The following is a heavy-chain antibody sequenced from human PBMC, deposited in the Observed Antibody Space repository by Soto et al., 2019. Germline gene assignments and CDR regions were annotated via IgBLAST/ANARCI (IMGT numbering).Heavy chain of an antibody. CDR1: GFTFSSYG. CDR3: ARDIVVVVAATELTYYYYYGMDV. V-gene: IGHV3-33*01. D-gene: IGHD2-15*01. CDR2: IWYDGSNK. J-gene: IGHJ6*02. Sequence: GSLRLSCAASGFTFSSYGMHWVRQAPGKGLEWVAVIWYDGSNKYYADSVKGRFTISRDNSKNTLYLQMNSLRAEDTAVYYCARDIVVVVAATELTYYYYYGMDVWGQGTTVTVSS.